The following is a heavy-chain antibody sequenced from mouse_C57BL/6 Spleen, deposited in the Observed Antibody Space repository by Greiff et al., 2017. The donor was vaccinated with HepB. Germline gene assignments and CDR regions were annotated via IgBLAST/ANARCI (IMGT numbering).Heavy chain of an antibody. CDR3: TEAPSYYYGSSYYYAMDY. J-gene: IGHJ4*01. V-gene: IGHV6-3*01. CDR1: GFTFSNYW. CDR2: IRLKSDNYAT. D-gene: IGHD1-1*01. Sequence: EVQRVESGGGLVQPGGSMKLSCVASGFTFSNYWMNWVRQSPEKGLEWVAQIRLKSDNYATHDAESVKGRFTISRDDSKSSVYLKMNNLRAEDTGIYYCTEAPSYYYGSSYYYAMDYWGQGTSVTVSS.